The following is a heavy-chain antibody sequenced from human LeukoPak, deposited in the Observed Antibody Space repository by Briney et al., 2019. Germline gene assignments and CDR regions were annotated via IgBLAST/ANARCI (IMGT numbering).Heavy chain of an antibody. CDR1: GFTFSNYG. CDR2: ISYDGSNK. V-gene: IGHV3-30*03. Sequence: GGSLRLACADSGFTFSNYGMHWVRQAPGKGLEWVVVISYDGSNKYYADSVKGRFTISRDNSKNTLYLQMNSLRAEDTAVYYCAGGDTAMVLWGQGTLVTVSS. J-gene: IGHJ4*02. D-gene: IGHD5-18*01. CDR3: AGGDTAMVL.